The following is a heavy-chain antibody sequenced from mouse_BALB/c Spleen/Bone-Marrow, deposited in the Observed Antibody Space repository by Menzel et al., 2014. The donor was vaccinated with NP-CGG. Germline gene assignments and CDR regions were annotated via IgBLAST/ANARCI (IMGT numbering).Heavy chain of an antibody. Sequence: QVQLKQSGAELVRPGASVKLSCKASGYTFTSYWINWVTQRPGQGLEWIGNIYPSDSYTNYNQKFKDKATLTVDKSSSTAYMQLSSPTSEDSAVYYCTRGTRYYFDYWGQGTTLTVSS. CDR1: GYTFTSYW. D-gene: IGHD3-3*01. CDR2: IYPSDSYT. V-gene: IGHV1-69*02. J-gene: IGHJ2*01. CDR3: TRGTRYYFDY.